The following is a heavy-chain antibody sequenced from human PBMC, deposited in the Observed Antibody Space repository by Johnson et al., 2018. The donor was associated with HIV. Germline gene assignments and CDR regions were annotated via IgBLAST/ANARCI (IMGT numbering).Heavy chain of an antibody. D-gene: IGHD3-3*01. CDR2: ISYDGSNK. CDR1: GFTFSSYG. Sequence: QVQLVESGGGVVQPGRSLRLSCAASGFTFSSYGMHWVRQAPGKGLEWVAVISYDGSNKYYADSVKGRFPISRDNSKNTLYLQMNSLRAEDTAVHYCAKAGGPYYDFWSGIHAFDIWGQGTMVTVSS. J-gene: IGHJ3*02. CDR3: AKAGGPYYDFWSGIHAFDI. V-gene: IGHV3-30*18.